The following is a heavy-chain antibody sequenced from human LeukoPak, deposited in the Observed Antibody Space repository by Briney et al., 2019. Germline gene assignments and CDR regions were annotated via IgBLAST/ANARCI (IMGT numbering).Heavy chain of an antibody. V-gene: IGHV3-30-3*01. D-gene: IGHD3-10*01. CDR2: ISYDGSNK. CDR1: GFTFSSYA. Sequence: GGSLRLSCAASGFTFSSYAMHWVRQAPGKGLEWVAVISYDGSNKYYADSVKGRFTISRDNSKNTLYLQMNSLRAEDTAVYYCAKDNRDEYYFDYWGQGTLVTVSS. CDR3: AKDNRDEYYFDY. J-gene: IGHJ4*02.